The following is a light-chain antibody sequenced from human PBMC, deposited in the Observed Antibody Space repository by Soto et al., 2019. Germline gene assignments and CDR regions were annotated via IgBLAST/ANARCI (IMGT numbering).Light chain of an antibody. CDR1: SSNIGAGFN. V-gene: IGLV1-40*01. CDR2: GNK. J-gene: IGLJ3*02. CDR3: QSYDTSLSGSWV. Sequence: QSVLTQPPSVSGAPGQRVTISCTGSSSNIGAGFNVHWYQQLPGTAPKLLIYGNKKRPSGVPDRFSGSKSGTSASLAITGLQPDDEADYYCQSYDTSLSGSWVFGGGTTVTVL.